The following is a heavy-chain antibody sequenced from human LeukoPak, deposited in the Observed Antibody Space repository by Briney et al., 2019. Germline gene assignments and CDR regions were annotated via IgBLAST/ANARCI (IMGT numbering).Heavy chain of an antibody. D-gene: IGHD1-1*01. CDR1: GGSISSSSYY. J-gene: IGHJ4*02. CDR3: ARGYKIFDS. CDR2: IYYSGST. Sequence: PSETLSLTCTVSGGSISSSSYYWGWIRQPPGKGLEWIGSIYYSGSTYYNPSLKSRVTISVDTSKNQFSLKLSSVTAADTAVYYCARGYKIFDSWGQGTLVTVSS. V-gene: IGHV4-39*07.